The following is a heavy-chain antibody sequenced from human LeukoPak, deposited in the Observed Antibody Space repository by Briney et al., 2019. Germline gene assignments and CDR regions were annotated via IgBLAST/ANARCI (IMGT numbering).Heavy chain of an antibody. Sequence: SVKVSCKASGGAFSSYAISWVRQAPGQGLEWMGGIIPIFGTANYAQKFQGRVTITADESTSTAYMELSSLRSEDTAVYYCARRPPYYSLEHYGMDVWGKGTTVTVSS. V-gene: IGHV1-69*01. CDR1: GGAFSSYA. J-gene: IGHJ6*04. D-gene: IGHD3-16*01. CDR2: IIPIFGTA. CDR3: ARRPPYYSLEHYGMDV.